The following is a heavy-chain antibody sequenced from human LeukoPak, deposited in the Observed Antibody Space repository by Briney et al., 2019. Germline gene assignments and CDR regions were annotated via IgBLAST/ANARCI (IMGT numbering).Heavy chain of an antibody. CDR1: GGTFSSYA. D-gene: IGHD3-3*01. V-gene: IGHV1-69*05. CDR3: ARENRFLEWLSTPHSDY. CDR2: IIPIFGTA. J-gene: IGHJ4*02. Sequence: ASVKVSCKASGGTFSSYAISWVRQAPGQGLEWMGRIIPIFGTANYAQKFQGRVTITTDESTSTAYMELSSLRSEDTAVYYCARENRFLEWLSTPHSDYWGQGTLVTVSS.